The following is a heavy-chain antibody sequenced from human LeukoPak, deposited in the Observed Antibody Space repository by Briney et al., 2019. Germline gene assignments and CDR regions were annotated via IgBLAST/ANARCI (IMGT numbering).Heavy chain of an antibody. V-gene: IGHV1-18*01. Sequence: GASVKVSCKASGYTFTNYGINWVRQAPGQGLEWMAWISAYNGYTKYAEKLQGRVTMTTDTSTSTAYMELRSLRSDDTAVYYCARGGGRMLNPGYSYFDYWGQGTLVTVSS. CDR1: GYTFTNYG. J-gene: IGHJ4*02. CDR3: ARGGGRMLNPGYSYFDY. D-gene: IGHD3-16*01. CDR2: ISAYNGYT.